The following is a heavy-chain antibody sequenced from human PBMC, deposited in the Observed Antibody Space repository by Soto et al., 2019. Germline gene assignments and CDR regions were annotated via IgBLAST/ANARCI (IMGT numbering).Heavy chain of an antibody. D-gene: IGHD2-21*02. V-gene: IGHV1-2*02. J-gene: IGHJ5*02. CDR3: ARGDVNWFDP. CDR1: GYSFIGYY. Sequence: ASVKVSCKASGYSFIGYYMHWGRQAPGQGLEWMGWINPKSGVTNYAQKFQGRVTMTRDTSITTAYMELSSLRSDDTAVYYCARGDVNWFDPWGQGTLVTVSS. CDR2: INPKSGVT.